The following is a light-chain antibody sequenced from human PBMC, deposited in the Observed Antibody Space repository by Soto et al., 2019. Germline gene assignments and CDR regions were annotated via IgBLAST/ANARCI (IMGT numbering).Light chain of an antibody. V-gene: IGKV3-11*01. Sequence: ELGLTQYADTLSLPPRKIATLSCRASKSISSYLAWYQQKPGQAPRLLIYDASSRATGIPARFSGSGSGTDFTLTISSLYPEDFAVDYCQQLTDWPAQWTFGQGTKVDIK. J-gene: IGKJ1*01. CDR1: KSISSY. CDR2: DAS. CDR3: QQLTDWPAQWT.